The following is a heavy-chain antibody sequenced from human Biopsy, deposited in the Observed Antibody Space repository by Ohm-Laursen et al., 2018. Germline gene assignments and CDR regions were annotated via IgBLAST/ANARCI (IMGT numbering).Heavy chain of an antibody. D-gene: IGHD2/OR15-2a*01. CDR2: MNPISGNT. V-gene: IGHV1-8*01. Sequence: ASVKVSCKASGYTFTTYDITWVRQATGQGPEWMGWMNPISGNTGYAHKFRGRVTMTSDSSISTAYLEVRSLTFEDTAVYYCARAVRYRLLSDPWGQGTLVTVSS. J-gene: IGHJ5*02. CDR1: GYTFTTYD. CDR3: ARAVRYRLLSDP.